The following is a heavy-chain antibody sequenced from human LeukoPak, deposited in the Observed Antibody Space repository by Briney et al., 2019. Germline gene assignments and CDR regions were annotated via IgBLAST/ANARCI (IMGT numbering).Heavy chain of an antibody. D-gene: IGHD2-15*01. CDR3: ATLNSCSGASCLDY. V-gene: IGHV1-69*13. J-gene: IGHJ4*02. CDR1: GGTFSSYA. Sequence: GASVKVSCKASGGTFSSYAISWVRQAPGQGLEWMGGIIPIFGTANYAQKFQGRVTITADESTSTAYMELSSLRSEGTAVYYCATLNSCSGASCLDYWGQGTLVTVSS. CDR2: IIPIFGTA.